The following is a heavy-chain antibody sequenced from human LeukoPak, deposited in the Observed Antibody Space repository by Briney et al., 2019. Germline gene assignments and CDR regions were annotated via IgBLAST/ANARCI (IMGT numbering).Heavy chain of an antibody. J-gene: IGHJ3*02. D-gene: IGHD6-13*01. CDR3: ASCVGSSSWSAFDI. CDR1: GFTFSSYE. CDR2: ISTSGSTI. Sequence: PGGSLRLSCAASGFTFSSYEMNWVRQAPAKGLEWVSYISTSGSTIYYADSVKGRFTISRDNTKNSLYLQMNSLRAEDTAVYYCASCVGSSSWSAFDIWGQGTMVTVSS. V-gene: IGHV3-48*03.